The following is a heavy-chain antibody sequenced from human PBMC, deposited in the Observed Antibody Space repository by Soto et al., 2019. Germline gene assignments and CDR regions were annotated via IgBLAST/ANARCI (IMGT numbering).Heavy chain of an antibody. V-gene: IGHV1-46*01. J-gene: IGHJ5*01. Sequence: QVKLVQSGAEVKKPGASVKLSCKSSEYTFTDYYIHWVRQAPGQGLEWMGLINPIVGSTSYAQKFQGRVTMTRDTSTSTVYMELSSLRSEDTAVYYCATAAYSTSWYDFWGQGTLVTVSS. CDR2: INPIVGST. CDR3: ATAAYSTSWYDF. D-gene: IGHD6-13*01. CDR1: EYTFTDYY.